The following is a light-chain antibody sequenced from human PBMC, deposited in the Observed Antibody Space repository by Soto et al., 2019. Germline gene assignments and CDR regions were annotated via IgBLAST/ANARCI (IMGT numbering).Light chain of an antibody. CDR3: QSYDSSLSGGV. CDR2: GNS. V-gene: IGLV1-40*01. Sequence: QSVLTQPPSVSGAPGQRVTISCTGSSCNIGAGYDVHWYQQLPGTAPKLLIYGNSNRPSGVPDRFSGSKSGTSASLAITGLRAEDEADYYCQSYDSSLSGGVFGGGTKLTVL. CDR1: SCNIGAGYD. J-gene: IGLJ3*02.